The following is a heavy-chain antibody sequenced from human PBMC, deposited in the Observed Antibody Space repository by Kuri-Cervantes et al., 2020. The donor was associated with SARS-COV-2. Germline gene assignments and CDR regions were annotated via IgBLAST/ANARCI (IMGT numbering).Heavy chain of an antibody. V-gene: IGHV3-48*03. CDR2: ISTSGNTI. CDR1: GFTFSHYA. J-gene: IGHJ3*02. CDR3: ASQSRFDGFDI. Sequence: GESLKISCAASGFTFSHYAMSWVRQAPRKGLEWLSYISTSGNTIYYADSVKGRFTISRDNAKNSLYLQMNSLRAEDTAVYYCASQSRFDGFDIWGKGTMVTVSS.